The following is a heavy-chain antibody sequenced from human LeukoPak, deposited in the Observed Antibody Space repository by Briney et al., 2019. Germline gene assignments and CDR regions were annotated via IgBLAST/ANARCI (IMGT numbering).Heavy chain of an antibody. J-gene: IGHJ4*02. V-gene: IGHV3-23*01. D-gene: IGHD4-17*01. CDR3: AKDMTTVTYTSDY. CDR2: ISGSGGST. Sequence: AGGSLRLSCAASGFTFRSYAMSWVRQAPGKGLEWVLAISGSGGSTYYADSVKGRFTISRDNSKNTLYLQMNSLRAEDTAVYYCAKDMTTVTYTSDYWGQGTLVTVSS. CDR1: GFTFRSYA.